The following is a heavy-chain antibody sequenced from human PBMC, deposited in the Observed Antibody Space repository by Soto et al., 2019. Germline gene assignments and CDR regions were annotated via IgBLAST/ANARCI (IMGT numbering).Heavy chain of an antibody. CDR2: ISSSSSTI. J-gene: IGHJ5*02. CDR3: APRKGVTSRWFDP. Sequence: PGGSLRLSCAASGFTFSSYSINWVRQAPGKGLEWVSYISSSSSTIYYADSVKGRFTISRDNAKNSLYLQMNSLRDEDTAVYYCAPRKGVTSRWFDPWGQGTLVTVSS. CDR1: GFTFSSYS. D-gene: IGHD4-17*01. V-gene: IGHV3-48*02.